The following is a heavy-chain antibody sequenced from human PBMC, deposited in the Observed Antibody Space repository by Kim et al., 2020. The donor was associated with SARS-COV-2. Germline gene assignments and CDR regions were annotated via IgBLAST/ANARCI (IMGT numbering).Heavy chain of an antibody. Sequence: PSPRSRGTISVDTAKNQFSLKLSSVTAADTAVYYCARGGYYGSGSSRVDYWGQGTLVTVSS. J-gene: IGHJ4*02. CDR3: ARGGYYGSGSSRVDY. V-gene: IGHV4-34*01. D-gene: IGHD3-10*01.